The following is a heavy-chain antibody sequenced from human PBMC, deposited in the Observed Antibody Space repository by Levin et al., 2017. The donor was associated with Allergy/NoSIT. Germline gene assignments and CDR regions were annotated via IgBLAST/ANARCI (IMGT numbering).Heavy chain of an antibody. V-gene: IGHV3-53*01. CDR2: IYSGGST. Sequence: GESLKISCAASGFTVSSNYMSWVRQAPGKGLEWVSVIYSGGSTYYADSVKGRFTISRDNSKNTLYLQMNSLRAEDTAVYYCARDALRYGMDVWGQGTTVTVSS. CDR3: ARDALRYGMDV. CDR1: GFTVSSNY. J-gene: IGHJ6*02.